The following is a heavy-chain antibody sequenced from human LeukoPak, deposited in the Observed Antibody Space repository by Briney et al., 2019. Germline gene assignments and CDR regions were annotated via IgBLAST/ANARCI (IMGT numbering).Heavy chain of an antibody. Sequence: ASVTVSCKASGYTFTGYYMHWVRQAPAQGLEWMGRINPNSGGTNYAQKFQGRVTMTRDTSISTAYMELSRLRSDDTAVYYCARSYGSGSSYFDYWGQGTLVTVSS. CDR3: ARSYGSGSSYFDY. CDR2: INPNSGGT. J-gene: IGHJ4*02. D-gene: IGHD3-10*01. CDR1: GYTFTGYY. V-gene: IGHV1-2*06.